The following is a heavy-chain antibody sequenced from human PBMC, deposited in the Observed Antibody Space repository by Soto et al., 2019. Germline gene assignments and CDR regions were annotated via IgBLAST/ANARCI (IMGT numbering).Heavy chain of an antibody. CDR1: GFTFSSYS. D-gene: IGHD3-3*01. Sequence: EVQLVESGGGLVQPGGSLRLSCAASGFTFSSYSMNWVRQAPGKGLEWVSYISSSSSTIYYADSVKGRFTISRDNAKNSLYLQMNSLRDEDTAVYYCAREGLDDSLLFGDYWGQGTLVTVSS. CDR2: ISSSSSTI. J-gene: IGHJ4*02. V-gene: IGHV3-48*02. CDR3: AREGLDDSLLFGDY.